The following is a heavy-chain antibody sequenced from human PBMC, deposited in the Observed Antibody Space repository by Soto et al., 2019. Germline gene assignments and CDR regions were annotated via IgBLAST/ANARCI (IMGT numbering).Heavy chain of an antibody. CDR2: ISSSSSYT. V-gene: IGHV3-21*01. D-gene: IGHD5-12*01. J-gene: IGHJ6*02. Sequence: EVQLVESGGGLVKPGGSLRLSCAASGFTFSSYSMNWVRQAPGKGLEWVSSISSSSSYTYYADSVKGRFTISRDNAKNSLYLQMNSLRAEDTAVYYCARLEMATIQGYYYYYGMDVWGQGTTVTVSS. CDR1: GFTFSSYS. CDR3: ARLEMATIQGYYYYYGMDV.